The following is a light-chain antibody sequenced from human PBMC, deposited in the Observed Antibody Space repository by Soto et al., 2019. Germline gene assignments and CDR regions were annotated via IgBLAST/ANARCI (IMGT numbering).Light chain of an antibody. CDR2: AAS. V-gene: IGKV1-9*01. J-gene: IGKJ4*01. Sequence: IQLTQSPSSLSASVGDRVTITCRASQGISSYLAWYQQKPGKAPKLLIYAASTLQSGVPSRFSGSGSGTDFTLTISSLQPEDFATYYCQQLNSYPRGTFGGGTNVEIK. CDR3: QQLNSYPRGT. CDR1: QGISSY.